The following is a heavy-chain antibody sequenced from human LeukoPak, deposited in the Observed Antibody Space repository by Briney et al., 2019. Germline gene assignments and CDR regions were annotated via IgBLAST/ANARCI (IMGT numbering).Heavy chain of an antibody. V-gene: IGHV4-39*01. CDR3: ARHEKYCGGDCYPYYYYGMDV. J-gene: IGHJ6*02. D-gene: IGHD2-21*02. CDR2: IYYSGST. Sequence: ASETLSLTCTVSGGSISSSSYYWGWIRQPPGKGLEWIGSIYYSGSTYYNPSLKSRVTISVDTSKNQFSLKLSSVTAADTAVYYCARHEKYCGGDCYPYYYYGMDVWGQGTTVTVSS. CDR1: GGSISSSSYY.